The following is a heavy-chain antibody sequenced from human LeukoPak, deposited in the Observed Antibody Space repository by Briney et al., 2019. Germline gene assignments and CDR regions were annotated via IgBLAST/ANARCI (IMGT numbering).Heavy chain of an antibody. D-gene: IGHD3-10*01. CDR2: IYYSGTT. CDR1: GGSISSSNYF. J-gene: IGHJ5*02. Sequence: SETLSLTCTVSGGSISSSNYFWGWIRQSPGKGLEWIGTIYYSGTTYYNPSLKSRVTISIDMSKNHFSLNLNSVTAADTAVYYCARLIRRFGVFNWFDPWGQGTLVTVSS. V-gene: IGHV4-39*02. CDR3: ARLIRRFGVFNWFDP.